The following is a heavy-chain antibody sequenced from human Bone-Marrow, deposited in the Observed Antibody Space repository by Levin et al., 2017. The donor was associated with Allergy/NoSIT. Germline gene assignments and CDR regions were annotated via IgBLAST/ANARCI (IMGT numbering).Heavy chain of an antibody. CDR1: GYIFTNYA. J-gene: IGHJ4*02. V-gene: IGHV1-3*01. D-gene: IGHD6-19*01. CDR2: INGGNGNT. CDR3: ARSLFFSRGFGTGWSDY. Sequence: ASVKVSCKASGYIFTNYAMHWVRQAPGQGLEWMGWINGGNGNTKYSQKFQARVTITRDTSASTAYMELSSLRSDDTAVYDCARSLFFSRGFGTGWSDYWGQGTLVTVSS.